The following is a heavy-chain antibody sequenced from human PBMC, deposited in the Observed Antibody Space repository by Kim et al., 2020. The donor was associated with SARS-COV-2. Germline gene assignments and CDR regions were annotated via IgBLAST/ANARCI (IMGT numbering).Heavy chain of an antibody. CDR1: GGSFSGYY. Sequence: SETLSLTCAVYGGSFSGYYWSWIRQPPGKGLEWIGEINHSGSTNYNPSLKSRVTISVDTSKNQFSLKLSSVTAADTAVYYCASERSIRGHDYWGQGTVVT. V-gene: IGHV4-34*01. J-gene: IGHJ4*02. D-gene: IGHD1-1*01. CDR2: INHSGST. CDR3: ASERSIRGHDY.